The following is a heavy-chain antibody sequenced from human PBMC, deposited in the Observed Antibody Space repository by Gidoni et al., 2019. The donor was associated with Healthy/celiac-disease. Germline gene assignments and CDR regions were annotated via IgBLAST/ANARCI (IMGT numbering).Heavy chain of an antibody. CDR2: ISYDGSNK. V-gene: IGHV3-30*18. Sequence: QVPLVESGGGVVQPGSSLRLSCAASGFTFRSYGMHWGRQAPGKGLEWVAVISYDGSNKYYADSVKGRVTISRDNSKNTLYLQMNSLRAEDTAVYYCAKELVGAPDYWGQGTLVTVSS. CDR1: GFTFRSYG. D-gene: IGHD1-26*01. J-gene: IGHJ4*02. CDR3: AKELVGAPDY.